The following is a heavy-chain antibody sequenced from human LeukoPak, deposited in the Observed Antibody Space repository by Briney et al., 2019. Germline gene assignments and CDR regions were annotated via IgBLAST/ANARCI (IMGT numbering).Heavy chain of an antibody. V-gene: IGHV4-34*01. CDR2: INHSGST. Sequence: PSETLSPTCAVYGGSFSGYYWSWIRQPPGKGLEWIGEINHSGSTNYNPSLKSRVTISVDTSKNQFSLKLSSVTAADTAVYYCARQSPLLLWFGDPGKRFDPWGQGTLVTVSS. D-gene: IGHD3-10*01. J-gene: IGHJ5*02. CDR1: GGSFSGYY. CDR3: ARQSPLLLWFGDPGKRFDP.